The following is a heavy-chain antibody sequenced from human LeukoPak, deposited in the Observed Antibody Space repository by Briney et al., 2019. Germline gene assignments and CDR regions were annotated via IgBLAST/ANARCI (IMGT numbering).Heavy chain of an antibody. J-gene: IGHJ4*02. D-gene: IGHD1-26*01. CDR1: GGSISSSSYY. CDR2: IYYSGST. V-gene: IGHV4-39*07. CDR3: ARKHLSSGSIDY. Sequence: SETLSLTCTVSGGSISSSSYYWGWIRQPPGKGLEWIGSIYYSGSTYYNPSLKSRVTISVDTSKNQFSLKLSSVTAADTAVYYCARKHLSSGSIDYWGQGTLVTVSS.